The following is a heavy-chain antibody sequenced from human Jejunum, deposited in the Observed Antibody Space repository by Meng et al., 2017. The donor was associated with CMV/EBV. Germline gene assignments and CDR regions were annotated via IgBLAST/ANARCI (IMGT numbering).Heavy chain of an antibody. CDR2: LYYTGNA. CDR1: SITRSSHY. CDR3: ARGLTGPEYYYNAMDV. V-gene: IGHV4-39*07. D-gene: IGHD4-11*01. J-gene: IGHJ6*02. Sequence: SITRSSHYWGWIRQPPGKGLEWIGSLYYTGNAYYNPSLKSRVTISVDTSKNQFSLKVSSMTAADTAVYYCARGLTGPEYYYNAMDVWGQGTAVTVSS.